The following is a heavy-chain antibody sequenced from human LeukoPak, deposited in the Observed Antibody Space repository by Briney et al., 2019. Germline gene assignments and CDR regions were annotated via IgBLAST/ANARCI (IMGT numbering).Heavy chain of an antibody. Sequence: GGSLRLSCAASGFTFSDYAMHWARQAPGKGLVWVSHINSDGSWTSYADSVKGRFTISKDNAKNTVYLQMNNLRAEDTAVYYCVSFYETYWGRGTLVTVSS. D-gene: IGHD2-2*01. CDR2: INSDGSWT. CDR1: GFTFSDYA. V-gene: IGHV3-74*01. J-gene: IGHJ4*02. CDR3: VSFYETY.